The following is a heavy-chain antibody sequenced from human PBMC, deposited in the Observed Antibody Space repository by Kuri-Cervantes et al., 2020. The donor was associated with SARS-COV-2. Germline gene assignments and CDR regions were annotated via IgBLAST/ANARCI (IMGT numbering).Heavy chain of an antibody. D-gene: IGHD1-26*01. CDR1: GFTFDDYG. Sequence: LSLTCAASGFTFDDYGMSWVRQAPGKGLEWVSGINWNGGSTGYADSVKGRFTISRDNAKNSLYLQMNSLRAEDTAVYYCARNRGSPVYWGQGTLVTVSS. CDR2: INWNGGST. CDR3: ARNRGSPVY. V-gene: IGHV3-20*04. J-gene: IGHJ4*02.